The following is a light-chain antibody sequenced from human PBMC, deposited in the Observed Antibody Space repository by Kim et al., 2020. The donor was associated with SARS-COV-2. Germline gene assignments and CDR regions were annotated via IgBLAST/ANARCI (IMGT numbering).Light chain of an antibody. J-gene: IGLJ3*02. CDR2: TDD. Sequence: GQRVTISCSGSSPNIGRNTVNWYQQFPGTAPQLLIDTDDRRPSGVSDRVSCSKAGTSASLAISALRSEDEADYYCATWDDSLDVWMFGGGTQLTV. CDR1: SPNIGRNT. CDR3: ATWDDSLDVWM. V-gene: IGLV1-44*01.